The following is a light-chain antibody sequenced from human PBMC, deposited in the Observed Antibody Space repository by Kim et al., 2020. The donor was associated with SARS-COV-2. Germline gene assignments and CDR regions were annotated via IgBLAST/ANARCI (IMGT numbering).Light chain of an antibody. CDR2: LAS. J-gene: IGKJ2*01. CDR3: QHYSLFPYT. V-gene: IGKV1-5*03. Sequence: ASVGDRVTIQCRASQTISKWLAWYQQKPGKAPDLMIYLASTLGSGLPSRFIGSGSETEFTLTIDSLQPDDFATYYCQHYSLFPYTFGQGTKLEI. CDR1: QTISKW.